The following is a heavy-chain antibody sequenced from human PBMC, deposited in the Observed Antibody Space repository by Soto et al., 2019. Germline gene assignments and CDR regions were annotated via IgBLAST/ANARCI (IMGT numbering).Heavy chain of an antibody. J-gene: IGHJ6*03. CDR1: GGTFSIYA. CDR2: IIPILSIA. V-gene: IGHV1-69*04. CDR3: ARGSQLELREDYYYYMDV. D-gene: IGHD1-7*01. Sequence: SVKVSCKSSGGTFSIYAISWVRQAPGQGLEWMGRIIPILSIANYAQKFQGRVTITADKSTSTAYMELSSLRSEDTAVYYCARGSQLELREDYYYYMDVWGKGTTVTVSS.